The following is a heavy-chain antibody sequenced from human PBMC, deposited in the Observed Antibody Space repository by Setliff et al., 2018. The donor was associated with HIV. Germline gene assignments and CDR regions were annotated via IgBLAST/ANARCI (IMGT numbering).Heavy chain of an antibody. CDR3: ARDDGGYNYAEAFDV. CDR1: GGTFSSSA. CDR2: IIPVFGMT. V-gene: IGHV1-69*10. D-gene: IGHD3-16*01. J-gene: IGHJ3*01. Sequence: SVKVSCKASGGTFSSSALSWVRQARGQGPEWLGGIIPVFGMTDYAQNFQGRLTITADTSTSTAYMELRSLRSDDTAVYYCARDDGGYNYAEAFDVWGQGTMVTVSS.